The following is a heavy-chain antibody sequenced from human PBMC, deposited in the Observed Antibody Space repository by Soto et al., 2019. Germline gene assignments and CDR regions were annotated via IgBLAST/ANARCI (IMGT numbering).Heavy chain of an antibody. J-gene: IGHJ5*02. CDR3: ARGVGSSWFDP. CDR2: INPGSGGT. V-gene: IGHV1-2*02. CDR1: GYTFTDYY. Sequence: QLQLAQSGAEVKKPGASVKVSCKASGYTFTDYYMHWVRQAPGQGLEWMGWINPGSGGTNFAQKFQGRVTMTRDTSISTAYMEVSSLTSDDTAVYYCARGVGSSWFDPWGQGTLVTVSS. D-gene: IGHD6-25*01.